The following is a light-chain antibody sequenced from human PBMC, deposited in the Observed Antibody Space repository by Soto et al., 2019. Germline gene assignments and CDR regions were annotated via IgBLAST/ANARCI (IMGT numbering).Light chain of an antibody. Sequence: ALTQPHSAFGAPGQRVTISCSGSASNIGRDPVNWYQQVPGTAPKLLIYENNHRPSGVPDRFSGSKSGTSASLVISGLQSEDEAEYFCAGCDDTLNALIFGPGLKATL. J-gene: IGLJ1*01. CDR3: AGCDDTLNALI. CDR1: ASNIGRDP. CDR2: ENN. V-gene: IGLV1-44*01.